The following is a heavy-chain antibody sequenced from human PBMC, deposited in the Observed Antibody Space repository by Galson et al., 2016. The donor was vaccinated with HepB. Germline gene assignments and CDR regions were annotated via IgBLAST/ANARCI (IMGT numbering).Heavy chain of an antibody. CDR2: IYSGDSDI. J-gene: IGHJ4*02. CDR3: SRRFMIPFGGSMNNYFGD. D-gene: IGHD3-16*01. V-gene: IGHV5-51*01. CDR1: GYSFKSYG. Sequence: QSGAEVTKPGESLKISCKGSGYSFKSYGIGWVRQMPGKGLEWMGSIYSGDSDIRYSPSFQGQVTISMDKSISTAYLQWSSLKASDTATYYGSRRFMIPFGGSMNNYFGDWGQGTLVTVSS.